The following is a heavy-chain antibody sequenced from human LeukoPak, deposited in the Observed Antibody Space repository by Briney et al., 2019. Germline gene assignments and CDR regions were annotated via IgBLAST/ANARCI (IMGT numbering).Heavy chain of an antibody. D-gene: IGHD3-3*01. CDR3: AREGVANWFDP. J-gene: IGHJ5*02. CDR2: ISSSGSTI. Sequence: GGSLRLPCAASGFTFSSYEMNWVRQAPGKGLEWVSYISSSGSTIYYADSVKGRFTISRDNAKNSLCLQMNSLRAEDTAVYYCAREGVANWFDPWGQGTLVTVSS. V-gene: IGHV3-48*03. CDR1: GFTFSSYE.